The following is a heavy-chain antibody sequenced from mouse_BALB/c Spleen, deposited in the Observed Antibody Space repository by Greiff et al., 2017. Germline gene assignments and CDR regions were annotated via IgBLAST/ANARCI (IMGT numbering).Heavy chain of an antibody. J-gene: IGHJ3*01. D-gene: IGHD2-3*01. Sequence: VKVVESGPDLVAPSQSLSITCTVSGFSLTSYGVHWVRQPPGKGLEWLVVIWSDGSTTYNSALKSRLSISKDNSKSQVFLKMNSHQTDDTAMYYCARHEGDDGYLNAFAYGGQGTLVTVSA. CDR2: IWSDGST. CDR1: GFSLTSYG. V-gene: IGHV2-6-2*01. CDR3: ARHEGDDGYLNAFAY.